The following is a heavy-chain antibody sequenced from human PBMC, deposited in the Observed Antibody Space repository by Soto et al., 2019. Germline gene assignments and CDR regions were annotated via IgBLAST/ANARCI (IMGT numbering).Heavy chain of an antibody. J-gene: IGHJ5*02. CDR3: VRQGVRSRGWFDL. V-gene: IGHV5-51*01. D-gene: IGHD2-2*01. Sequence: RGESLKISCKGSGYTFTNNWIGWVRQKPGKGLEWMGLIHPRDSDARYSPSFQGQVTLSADRSTSTAYLQWTSVQASDSAMYYCVRQGVRSRGWFDLWGQGTQVTVSS. CDR1: GYTFTNNW. CDR2: IHPRDSDA.